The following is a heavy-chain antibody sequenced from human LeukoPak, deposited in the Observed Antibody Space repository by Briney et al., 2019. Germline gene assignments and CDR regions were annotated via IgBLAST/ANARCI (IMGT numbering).Heavy chain of an antibody. CDR2: IKQDGSEK. J-gene: IGHJ4*02. CDR3: TCSGWSIYYFDY. V-gene: IGHV3-7*03. Sequence: GGSLRLSCAASGFTFSSYWMSWVRQAPGKGLEWVANIKQDGSEKYYVDSVKGRFTISRDNAKNSLYLQMNSLRAEDTAVYYCTCSGWSIYYFDYWGQGTLVTVSS. CDR1: GFTFSSYW. D-gene: IGHD6-19*01.